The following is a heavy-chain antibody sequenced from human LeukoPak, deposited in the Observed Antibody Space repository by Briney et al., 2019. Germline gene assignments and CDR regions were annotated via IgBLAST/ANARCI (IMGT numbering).Heavy chain of an antibody. Sequence: GRSLRLSCAASGFPFSTFGMHWVRQAPGKGLEWVAAIAYDGSVKYYPDSLKGRLTISRDNSKNTLYLQMNSLRIEDTAVYSCAKDRTVVGATSFDYWGLGTLVTVSS. D-gene: IGHD1-26*01. J-gene: IGHJ4*02. CDR3: AKDRTVVGATSFDY. V-gene: IGHV3-30*18. CDR2: IAYDGSVK. CDR1: GFPFSTFG.